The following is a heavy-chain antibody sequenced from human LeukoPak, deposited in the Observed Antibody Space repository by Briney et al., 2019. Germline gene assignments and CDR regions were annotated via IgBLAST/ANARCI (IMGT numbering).Heavy chain of an antibody. CDR1: GFTFSDHY. J-gene: IGHJ4*02. CDR2: IKLDGSEK. Sequence: PGGSLRLSCAASGFTFSDHYMDWVRQAPGKGLEWLAFIKLDGSEKYYVDSVKGRFTVSRDNAKESLYLQMNILRVEDTAVYYCARNAPLDYWGQGTLVTVSS. D-gene: IGHD2-2*01. CDR3: ARNAPLDY. V-gene: IGHV3-7*01.